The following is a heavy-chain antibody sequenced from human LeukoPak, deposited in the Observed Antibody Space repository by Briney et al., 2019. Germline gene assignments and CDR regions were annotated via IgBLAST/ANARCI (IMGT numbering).Heavy chain of an antibody. CDR3: ARGARREYSSSSFDY. V-gene: IGHV1-69*01. Sequence: SSVKVSCKASGGTFSSYAISWVRQAPGQGLEWMGGIIPIFGTANYAQKFQGRVTITADESTSTAYMELSSLRSEDTAVYYCARGARREYSSSSFDYWGQGTLVTVSS. CDR1: GGTFSSYA. CDR2: IIPIFGTA. D-gene: IGHD6-6*01. J-gene: IGHJ4*02.